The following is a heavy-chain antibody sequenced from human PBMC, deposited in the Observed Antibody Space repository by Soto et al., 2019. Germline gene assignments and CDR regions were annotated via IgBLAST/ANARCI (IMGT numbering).Heavy chain of an antibody. CDR3: ARRRDDYRGDFDY. CDR1: GYTFIPFW. Sequence: GVSLKISCEASGYTFIPFWIGWVRQMPGKGLEWMGIIYPGDSDTRYGPSFQGQVTISVDKSTTTAYLQWTSLQSSDTAIYYCARRRDDYRGDFDYWGQGTLVTVSS. J-gene: IGHJ4*02. V-gene: IGHV5-51*01. CDR2: IYPGDSDT. D-gene: IGHD4-4*01.